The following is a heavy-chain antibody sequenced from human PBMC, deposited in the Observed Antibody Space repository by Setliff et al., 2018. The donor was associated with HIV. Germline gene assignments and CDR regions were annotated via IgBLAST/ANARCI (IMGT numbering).Heavy chain of an antibody. Sequence: GASVKVSCKASNYTFTNYAITWVRQAPGQRPEWMGWISAYDASTIYTPSLNSRVIISVDTSKSQFSLNLSSVTAADTAVYYCARWGDGYNSYDSWGQGTLVTVSS. J-gene: IGHJ4*02. CDR1: NYTFTNYA. V-gene: IGHV1-18*01. CDR3: ARWGDGYNSYDS. CDR2: ISAYDAST. D-gene: IGHD5-12*01.